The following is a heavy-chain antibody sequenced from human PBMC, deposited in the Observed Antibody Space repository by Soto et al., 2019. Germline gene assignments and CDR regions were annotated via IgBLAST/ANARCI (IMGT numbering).Heavy chain of an antibody. J-gene: IGHJ5*02. V-gene: IGHV1-69*06. CDR3: ARDGNGCYDFWSGSANWFDP. CDR1: GGTFSSYA. Sequence: QVQLVQSGAEVKKPGSSVKVSCKASGGTFSSYAISWVRQAPGQGLEWMGGIIPIFGTANYAQKFQGRVTITADKSTSTAYMELSSLRSEDTAVYYCARDGNGCYDFWSGSANWFDPWGQGTLVTVSS. D-gene: IGHD3-3*01. CDR2: IIPIFGTA.